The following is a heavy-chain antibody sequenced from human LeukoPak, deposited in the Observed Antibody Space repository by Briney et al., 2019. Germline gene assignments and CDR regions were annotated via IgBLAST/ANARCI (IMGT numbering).Heavy chain of an antibody. CDR3: AKERTPRYSSAWPLDY. D-gene: IGHD6-19*01. Sequence: GGSLRLSCAASGFTFSSYWMSWVRQAPGKGLEWVANIKKDGSEKYYVDSVKGRFTISRDNAKNSLYLQMNSLRAEDTAMYYCAKERTPRYSSAWPLDYWGQGTLVTVSS. CDR2: IKKDGSEK. CDR1: GFTFSSYW. V-gene: IGHV3-7*01. J-gene: IGHJ4*02.